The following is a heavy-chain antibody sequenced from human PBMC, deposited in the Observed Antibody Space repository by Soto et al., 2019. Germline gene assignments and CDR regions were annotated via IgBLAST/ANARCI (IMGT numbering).Heavy chain of an antibody. D-gene: IGHD2-15*01. J-gene: IGHJ4*02. CDR3: AKDRRDGDFMHILVVDF. V-gene: IGHV3-30*18. CDR1: GFSLSSYA. Sequence: QVQLVESGGGVVQPGGSLRLSCATSGFSLSSYAMHWVRQAPGKGLEWVALMSYDETKKYYADSVKGRFTISRDTSKNTLFLQMNNLRVKDTAVYYCAKDRRDGDFMHILVVDFWGQGALVTVSS. CDR2: MSYDETKK.